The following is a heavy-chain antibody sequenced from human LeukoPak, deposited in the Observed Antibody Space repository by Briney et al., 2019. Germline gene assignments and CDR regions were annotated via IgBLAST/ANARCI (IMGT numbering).Heavy chain of an antibody. CDR2: INSDGSST. Sequence: GGSLRLSCEASGFTFSSYWMHWVRQAPGKGLVWVSRINSDGSSTSYADSVKGRFTISRDNAKNTLYLQMNSLRAEDTAVYYCARGGSSSWYGSWGQGTLVTVSS. V-gene: IGHV3-74*01. D-gene: IGHD6-13*01. CDR1: GFTFSSYW. CDR3: ARGGSSSWYGS. J-gene: IGHJ4*02.